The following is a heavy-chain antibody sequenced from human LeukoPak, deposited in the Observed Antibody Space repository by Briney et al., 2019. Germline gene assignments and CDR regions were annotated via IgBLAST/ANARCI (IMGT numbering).Heavy chain of an antibody. CDR3: ARGRNYDYVWGSYRYDYFDY. V-gene: IGHV1-18*01. CDR2: ISAYNGNT. J-gene: IGHJ4*02. CDR1: GYTFTSYD. D-gene: IGHD3-16*02. Sequence: ASVKVSCKASGYTFTSYDINWVRQAPGQGLEWMGWISAYNGNTNYAQKLQGRVTMTTDTSTSTAYMELRSLRSDDTAVYYCARGRNYDYVWGSYRYDYFDYWGQGTPVTVSS.